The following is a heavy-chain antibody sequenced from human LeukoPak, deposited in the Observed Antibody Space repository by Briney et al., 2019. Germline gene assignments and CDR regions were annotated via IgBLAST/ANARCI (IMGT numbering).Heavy chain of an antibody. CDR1: GITFSGYS. D-gene: IGHD6-6*01. CDR2: IGSSGRYI. V-gene: IGHV3-21*01. CDR3: ARGLEYSSTDAFDI. Sequence: GGSLRLSCAAPGITFSGYSSNWVRQAPGKGLEWVSSIGSSGRYIYHADSVKGRFTISRDNAKNSLCLQMNSLRVEDTAVYYCARGLEYSSTDAFDIWGQGTMVTVS. J-gene: IGHJ3*02.